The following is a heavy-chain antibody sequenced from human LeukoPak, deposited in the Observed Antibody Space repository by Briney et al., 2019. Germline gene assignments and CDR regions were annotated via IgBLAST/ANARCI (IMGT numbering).Heavy chain of an antibody. CDR2: INSNGDKI. CDR3: ARDRFGVFDF. Sequence: PGGSLGLSCVASGFTLSEYYMSWIRQAPGKGPEWISSINSNGDKIEYVDSVKGRIIISRDNAKSSLYLRLNSLRVDDTAVYYCARDRFGVFDFWGQGALVTVSS. V-gene: IGHV3-11*01. D-gene: IGHD3-16*01. CDR1: GFTLSEYY. J-gene: IGHJ4*02.